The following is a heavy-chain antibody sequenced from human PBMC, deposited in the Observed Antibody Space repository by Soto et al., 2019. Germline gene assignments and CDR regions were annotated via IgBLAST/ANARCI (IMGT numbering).Heavy chain of an antibody. J-gene: IGHJ4*02. CDR1: GGSISSSSYY. CDR3: ARRSSSWYYCDS. D-gene: IGHD6-13*01. Sequence: SETLSLTCTVSGGSISSSSYYWGWIRQPPGKGLEWIGSIYYSGSTYYNPSLKSRVTISVDTSKNQFSLKLSSVTAADTAVYYGARRSSSWYYCDSWGQGTLVTVSS. CDR2: IYYSGST. V-gene: IGHV4-39*01.